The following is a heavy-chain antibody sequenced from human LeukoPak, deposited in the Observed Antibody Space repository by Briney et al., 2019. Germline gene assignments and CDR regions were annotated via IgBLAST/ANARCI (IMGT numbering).Heavy chain of an antibody. D-gene: IGHD2-2*01. J-gene: IGHJ3*02. V-gene: IGHV3-23*01. CDR3: AKSQYQLSLGAFDI. CDR1: GFTFSSCA. CDR2: ITGDGTRT. Sequence: TGGSLRLSCAASGFTFSSCAMTWVRQAPGKGLEWVASITGDGTRTYYTDSVKGRFTISRDNSKNTLYLQMNSLRAEDTAVYYCAKSQYQLSLGAFDIWGQGTMVTVSS.